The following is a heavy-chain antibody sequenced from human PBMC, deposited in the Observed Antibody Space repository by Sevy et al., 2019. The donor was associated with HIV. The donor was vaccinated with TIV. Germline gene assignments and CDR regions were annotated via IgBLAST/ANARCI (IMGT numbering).Heavy chain of an antibody. Sequence: GGSLRRSCAASGFTFSVYWMNWVRQAPGKGLEWVANIKGDGSDKHYVDSVEGRFTISRDNGKNLLYLQMNSLRVEDTAVYYCAHETIGRFDSWGQGTLVTVSS. CDR2: IKGDGSDK. V-gene: IGHV3-7*01. D-gene: IGHD3-16*01. CDR1: GFTFSVYW. CDR3: AHETIGRFDS. J-gene: IGHJ4*02.